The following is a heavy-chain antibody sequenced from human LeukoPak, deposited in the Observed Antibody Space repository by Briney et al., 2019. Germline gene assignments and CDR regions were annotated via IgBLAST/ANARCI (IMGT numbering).Heavy chain of an antibody. J-gene: IGHJ4*02. CDR2: IYTSGAT. CDR1: GDSISSHY. V-gene: IGHV4-4*07. CDR3: VSLVDTAMIKTMFDY. D-gene: IGHD5-18*01. Sequence: SETLSLTCTVSGDSISSHYWSWIRQPAGKELEWIGRIYTSGATSYNPSLKSRVTMSVDTSKNQFSLKLSSVTAADTAVYFCVSLVDTAMIKTMFDYWGQGTLVTVSS.